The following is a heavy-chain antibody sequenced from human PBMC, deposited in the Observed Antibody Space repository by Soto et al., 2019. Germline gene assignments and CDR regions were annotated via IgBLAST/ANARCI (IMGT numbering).Heavy chain of an antibody. V-gene: IGHV1-3*01. J-gene: IGHJ4*02. Sequence: ASVKVSRKASGYTFTSYAMHWVRQAPGQRLEWMGWINAGNGNTKYSQKFQGRVTITRDTSASTAYMELSSLRSEDTAVYYCARDXNSYYDFWSGYPTPFDYWGQGTLVTVSS. CDR2: INAGNGNT. CDR3: ARDXNSYYDFWSGYPTPFDY. CDR1: GYTFTSYA. D-gene: IGHD3-3*01.